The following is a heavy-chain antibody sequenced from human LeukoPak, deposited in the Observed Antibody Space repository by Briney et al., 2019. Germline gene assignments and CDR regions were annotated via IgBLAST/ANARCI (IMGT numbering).Heavy chain of an antibody. D-gene: IGHD3-10*01. CDR3: ARGNYYGSGSFFDY. V-gene: IGHV1-8*01. Sequence: ASVKVSCKASGYTFTSYDSNWVRQATGQGLEWMGWMNPNSGNTGYAQKFQGRVTMTRNTSISTAYMELSSLRSEDTAVYYCARGNYYGSGSFFDYWGQGTLVTVSS. CDR1: GYTFTSYD. CDR2: MNPNSGNT. J-gene: IGHJ4*02.